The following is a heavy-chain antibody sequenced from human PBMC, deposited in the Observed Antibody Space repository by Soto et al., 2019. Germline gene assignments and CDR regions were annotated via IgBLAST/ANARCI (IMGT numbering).Heavy chain of an antibody. CDR2: VSRNGINT. V-gene: IGHV3-64*01. CDR3: AITYYDVDV. CDR1: GFSFSSYD. J-gene: IGHJ6*04. D-gene: IGHD3-10*02. Sequence: EEQLVQSGGGLVQPGGSLRLSCAASGFSFSSYDLFWVRQAPGKGLEYVSAVSRNGINTYYANSVKGRFTISRDNSKNIMYLQMGTLRAEDMAVYYCAITYYDVDVVGKGTTVIVSS.